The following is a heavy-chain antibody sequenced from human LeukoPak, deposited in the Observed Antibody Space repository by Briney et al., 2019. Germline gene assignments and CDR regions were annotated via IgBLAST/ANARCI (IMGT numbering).Heavy chain of an antibody. V-gene: IGHV3-7*03. Sequence: GGSLRLSCAASGFTFSSYWMSWVRQAPGKGLEWVANIKQDGSEKYYVDSVKGRFTISRDNSKNTLYLQMNSLRAEDTAVYYCARGLLRGAFDYWGQGTLVTVSS. D-gene: IGHD3-10*01. CDR2: IKQDGSEK. CDR3: ARGLLRGAFDY. CDR1: GFTFSSYW. J-gene: IGHJ4*02.